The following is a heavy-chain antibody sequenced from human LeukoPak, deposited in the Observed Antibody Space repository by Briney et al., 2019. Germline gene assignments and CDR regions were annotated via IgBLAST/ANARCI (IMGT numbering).Heavy chain of an antibody. J-gene: IGHJ4*02. CDR3: ARGDGVYVY. D-gene: IGHD5/OR15-5a*01. Sequence: GGSLRLPCAASGFTVSSNYMTWVRQAPGQGLEWVSVIYFGGTTYYADSVKGRFTISRDNSKNTVYLRMNSLRVEDTAVYYCARGDGVYVYWGQGTLVTVSS. CDR1: GFTVSSNY. V-gene: IGHV3-53*01. CDR2: IYFGGTT.